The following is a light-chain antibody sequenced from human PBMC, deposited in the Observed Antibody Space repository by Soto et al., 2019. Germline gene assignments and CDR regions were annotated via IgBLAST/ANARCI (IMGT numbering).Light chain of an antibody. CDR1: SSNIGAGRD. V-gene: IGLV1-40*01. CDR3: QSFDSSLSAYV. Sequence: QSVLTQPPSVSGAPGQRVTISCTGSSSNIGAGRDVHWYQQLPGTAPRLLTYGNNNRPSGVPDRFSASKSGTSASLAITGLQAEDEADFYCQSFDSSLSAYVFGTGTKVTVL. J-gene: IGLJ1*01. CDR2: GNN.